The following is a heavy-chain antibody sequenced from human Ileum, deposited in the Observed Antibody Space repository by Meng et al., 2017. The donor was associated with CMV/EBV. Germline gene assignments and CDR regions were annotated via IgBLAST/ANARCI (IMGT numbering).Heavy chain of an antibody. CDR3: VGHQGGPREGVRLV. CDR2: VWTDGSTI. V-gene: IGHV3-30*02. J-gene: IGHJ4*02. Sequence: GESLKISCAASGFIFNTYGIHWLRQAPGKGLEWLVFVWTDGSTIYKRDNVKGRFIVSRDKFKNTVFLQMNSLRVEDTAVYYCVGHQGGPREGVRLVWGQGTLVTVSS. D-gene: IGHD3-10*01. CDR1: GFIFNTYG.